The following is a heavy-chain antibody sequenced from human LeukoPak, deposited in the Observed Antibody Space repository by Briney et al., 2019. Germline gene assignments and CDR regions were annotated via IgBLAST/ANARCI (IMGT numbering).Heavy chain of an antibody. CDR3: TTESELNFFDY. CDR1: GFTFSNAW. J-gene: IGHJ4*02. Sequence: GGSLRLSCAASGFTFSNAWMSWVRQAPGKGLEWVGRIKSKTDGGTTDYAAPVKGRFTISRGDSKNTLYLQMNSLKTEDTAVYYCTTESELNFFDYWGQGTLVTVSS. CDR2: IKSKTDGGTT. D-gene: IGHD1-1*01. V-gene: IGHV3-15*01.